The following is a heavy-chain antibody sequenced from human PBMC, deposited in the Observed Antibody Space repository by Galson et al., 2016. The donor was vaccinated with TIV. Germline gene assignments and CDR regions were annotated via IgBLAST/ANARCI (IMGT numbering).Heavy chain of an antibody. J-gene: IGHJ3*02. V-gene: IGHV5-51*03. CDR1: GYDFASHW. CDR2: IYPGDSDT. D-gene: IGHD5-12*01. Sequence: QSGAEVKKPGESLKISCQGSGYDFASHWVGWVRQMPGKGLEWMGVIYPGDSDTKYSLAFRGQVTISADKSTRTTFLQWRSLKASDTAMYYCALVINVVAMIDPYDIWGQGTMIIVSS. CDR3: ALVINVVAMIDPYDI.